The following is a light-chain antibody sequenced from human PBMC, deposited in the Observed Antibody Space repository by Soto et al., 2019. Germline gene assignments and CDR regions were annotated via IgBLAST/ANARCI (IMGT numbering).Light chain of an antibody. CDR3: CSYAGSYTYVV. Sequence: QSALTQPRSVSGSPGQSVTISCTGTNSDVGGSNYVSWYQQHPGKAPKLMIFDVTKRPSGVPDRFSGSKSGTTASLTISGLQAEDEADYFCCSYAGSYTYVVFGGGTQLTVL. CDR2: DVT. CDR1: NSDVGGSNY. J-gene: IGLJ2*01. V-gene: IGLV2-11*01.